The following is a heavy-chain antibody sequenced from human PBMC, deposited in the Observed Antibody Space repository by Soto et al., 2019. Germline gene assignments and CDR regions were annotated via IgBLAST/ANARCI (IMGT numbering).Heavy chain of an antibody. CDR3: ARDHRYYDILTGYYSPYGMDV. Sequence: GASVKVSCKASGGTFSSYAISWVRQAPGQGLEWMGGIIPSFGTASYAQKFQGRVTMTGDTSTSTVYMELSSLRSEDTAVYYCARDHRYYDILTGYYSPYGMDVWGQGTTVTVSS. CDR1: GGTFSSYA. CDR2: IIPSFGTA. V-gene: IGHV1-69*06. D-gene: IGHD3-9*01. J-gene: IGHJ6*02.